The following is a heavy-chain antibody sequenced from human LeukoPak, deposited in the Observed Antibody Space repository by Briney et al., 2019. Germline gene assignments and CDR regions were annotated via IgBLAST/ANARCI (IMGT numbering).Heavy chain of an antibody. CDR1: GFTLSSHP. J-gene: IGHJ4*02. D-gene: IGHD6-19*01. Sequence: PGGSLRLSCEVSGFTLSSHPIHWVRQAPGKGLEWLAVITYDGSEKYYADSVKGRVTISRDNSKNTLYLQMNSLRDEDTAVYYCAKDPRTGAVTGISYFDYWGQGTLVTVSS. CDR2: ITYDGSEK. V-gene: IGHV3-30*04. CDR3: AKDPRTGAVTGISYFDY.